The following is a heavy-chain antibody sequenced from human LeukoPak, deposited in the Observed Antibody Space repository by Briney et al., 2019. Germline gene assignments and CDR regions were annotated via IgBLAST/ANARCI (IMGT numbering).Heavy chain of an antibody. CDR1: GFTFSSYN. CDR3: ARGEVGATPTDY. J-gene: IGHJ4*02. D-gene: IGHD1-26*01. Sequence: PGGSLRLSCAASGFTFSSYNMNWVRQAPGKGLEWVSSISSSSSYINYADSVKGRFTISRDNAKNSLYLQMNSLRAEDTAVYYCARGEVGATPTDYWGQGTLVTVSS. CDR2: ISSSSSYI. V-gene: IGHV3-21*01.